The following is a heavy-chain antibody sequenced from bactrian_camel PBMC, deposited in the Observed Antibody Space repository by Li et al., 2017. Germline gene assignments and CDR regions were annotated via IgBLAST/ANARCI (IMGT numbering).Heavy chain of an antibody. CDR1: RFVFSRVV. J-gene: IGHJ6*01. Sequence: VQLVESGGGSVQAGGSLQLSCSASRFVFSRVVMGWFRQIPTDDNEAQVVATISPGGDSTYYADSVKGRFTISQDNAKNTVYLQMDSLKPEDTAMYYCAARGPYCYTKLSVRDFTYWGQGTQVTVS. CDR2: ISPGGDST. D-gene: IGHD2*01. CDR3: AARGPYCYTKLSVRDFTY. V-gene: IGHV3S31*01.